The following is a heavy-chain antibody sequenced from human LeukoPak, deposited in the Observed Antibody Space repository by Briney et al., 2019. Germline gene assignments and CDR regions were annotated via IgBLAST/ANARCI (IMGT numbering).Heavy chain of an antibody. CDR1: GYTFTSYG. V-gene: IGHV1-18*01. D-gene: IGHD2-21*02. CDR2: ISAYNGDT. J-gene: IGHJ4*02. CDR3: ARALTWSRGLLFDY. Sequence: ASVKVSCKASGYTFTSYGISWVREAPGQGLEWMGWISAYNGDTNYAQKLQGRVSMTTDTSTSTAYMELRSLRSDDTAVYYCARALTWSRGLLFDYWGQGTLVTVSS.